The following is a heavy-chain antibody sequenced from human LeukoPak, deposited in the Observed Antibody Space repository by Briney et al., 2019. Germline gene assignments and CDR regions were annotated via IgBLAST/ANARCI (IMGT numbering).Heavy chain of an antibody. CDR1: GFTFSSSG. J-gene: IGHJ4*02. Sequence: GGPLRLSCAASGFTFSSSGMHWVRQAPGKGLEWVAFIRYDGSTKNYGDSVKGRFTISRDDSKNTLYLQMNSLRAEDTAVYYCAKDLSGSYHFDYWGQGTLVTVSS. CDR2: IRYDGSTK. V-gene: IGHV3-30*02. D-gene: IGHD1-26*01. CDR3: AKDLSGSYHFDY.